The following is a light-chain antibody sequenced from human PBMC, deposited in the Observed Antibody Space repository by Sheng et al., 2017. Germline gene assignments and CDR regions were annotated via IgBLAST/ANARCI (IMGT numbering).Light chain of an antibody. CDR2: GAS. CDR1: QSVSSSY. V-gene: IGKV3-20*01. J-gene: IGKJ5*01. CDR3: QQSIDFPIT. Sequence: EIVLTQSPGTLSLSPGERATLSCRASQSVSSSYLAWYQQKPGQAPRLLIYGASTRAIGIPARFSGSGSGTEFTLTISSLQPEDSATYFCQQSIDFPITFGQGTRLAIK.